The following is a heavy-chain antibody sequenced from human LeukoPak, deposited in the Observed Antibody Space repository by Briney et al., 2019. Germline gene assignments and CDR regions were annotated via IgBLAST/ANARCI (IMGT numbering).Heavy chain of an antibody. Sequence: GGSLRLSCAASGFTFSSYGMNWVRQAPGKGLEWVSSISSSSSYIYYADSVKGRFTISRDNAKNSLYLQMNSLRAEDTAVYYCASDAGNFAFYSWSQGTMVTVSS. CDR2: ISSSSSYI. CDR1: GFTFSSYG. D-gene: IGHD1-7*01. V-gene: IGHV3-21*01. J-gene: IGHJ3*02. CDR3: ASDAGNFAFYS.